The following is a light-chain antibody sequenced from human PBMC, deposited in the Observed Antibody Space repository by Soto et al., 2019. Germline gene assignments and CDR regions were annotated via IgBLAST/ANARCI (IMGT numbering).Light chain of an antibody. CDR2: EVS. CDR3: SSFAGINNLL. Sequence: HSVLTQPPSASGSPGQSVTISCTGTSSDVGAYDYVSWYQQHPGKAPKLMIYEVSQRPSGVPDRFSGSKSGNTASLTISGLQAEDEGDYYCSSFAGINNLLFGGGTKLTVL. J-gene: IGLJ2*01. V-gene: IGLV2-8*01. CDR1: SSDVGAYDY.